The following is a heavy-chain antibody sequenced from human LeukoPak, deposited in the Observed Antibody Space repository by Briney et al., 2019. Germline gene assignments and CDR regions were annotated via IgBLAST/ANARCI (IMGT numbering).Heavy chain of an antibody. CDR1: GYTFTGYY. V-gene: IGHV1-2*02. CDR3: ARDGGNDYSNYDY. Sequence: GALVKVSRKASGYTFTGYYMHWVRQAPGQGLEWMGWINPNSGGTNYAQKFQGRVTMTRDTSISTAYMELSRLRSDDTAVYYCARDGGNDYSNYDYWGQGTLVTVSS. D-gene: IGHD4-11*01. CDR2: INPNSGGT. J-gene: IGHJ4*02.